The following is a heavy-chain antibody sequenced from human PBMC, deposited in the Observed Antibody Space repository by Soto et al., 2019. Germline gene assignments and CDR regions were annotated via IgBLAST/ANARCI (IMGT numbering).Heavy chain of an antibody. CDR1: GFTFSSYG. J-gene: IGHJ4*02. CDR2: ISYDGSNK. CDR3: AKDNGPSSIAVAGTYY. Sequence: HPGGSLRLSCAASGFTFSSYGMHWVRQAPGKGLEWVAVISYDGSNKYYADSVKGRFTISRDNSKNTLYLQMNSLRAEDTAVYYCAKDNGPSSIAVAGTYYWGQGTLVTVSS. V-gene: IGHV3-30*18. D-gene: IGHD6-19*01.